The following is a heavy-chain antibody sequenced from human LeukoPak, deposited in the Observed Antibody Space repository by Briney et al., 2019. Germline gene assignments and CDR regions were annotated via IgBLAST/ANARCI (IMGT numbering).Heavy chain of an antibody. CDR3: ARHRMGDY. J-gene: IGHJ4*02. V-gene: IGHV5-51*01. Sequence: GGSLKISCQASGYSFTNYWIGWVRQMPGKGLEWMGIIYPDDSETRYSPSFQGQVIISADKSISTVYLQWSSLKASDTAMYYCARHRMGDYWGQGTLVTVSS. CDR2: IYPDDSET. CDR1: GYSFTNYW. D-gene: IGHD3-16*01.